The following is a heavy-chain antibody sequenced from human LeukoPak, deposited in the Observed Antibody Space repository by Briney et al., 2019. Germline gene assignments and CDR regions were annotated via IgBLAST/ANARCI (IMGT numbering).Heavy chain of an antibody. V-gene: IGHV3-30*03. Sequence: PGRSLRLSCAASGFTFSSYGMHWVRQAPGKGLEWVAVISYDGSNKYYADSVKGRFTISRDNSKNTLYLQVNSLRAEDTAVYYCAGRRGGYNFDYWGQGTLVTVSS. CDR1: GFTFSSYG. CDR2: ISYDGSNK. CDR3: AGRRGGYNFDY. J-gene: IGHJ4*02. D-gene: IGHD5-24*01.